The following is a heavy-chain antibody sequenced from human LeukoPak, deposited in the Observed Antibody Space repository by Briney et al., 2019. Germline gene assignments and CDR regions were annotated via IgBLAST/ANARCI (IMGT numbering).Heavy chain of an antibody. CDR2: IRYDGSNK. D-gene: IGHD5-24*01. CDR1: GFTFSSYG. Sequence: GGSLRLSCAASGFTFSSYGMHWVRQAPGKGLEWVAFIRYDGSNKYYADSVKGLFTISRDNSKNTVYLEMNSLRTEDTAVYYCARDRDYMDVWGKGTTVTVSS. V-gene: IGHV3-30*02. J-gene: IGHJ6*03. CDR3: ARDRDYMDV.